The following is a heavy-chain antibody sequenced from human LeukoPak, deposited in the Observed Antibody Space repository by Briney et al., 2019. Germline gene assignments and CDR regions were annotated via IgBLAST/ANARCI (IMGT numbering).Heavy chain of an antibody. V-gene: IGHV3-23*01. J-gene: IGHJ3*02. CDR3: VQEGPRGLAFDI. Sequence: GSLRLSCEASGVTFSSYVMRWVRQAPGKRPEWVSGISGSGGGTYYADSVKGRFAISRDNSKNTLYLQMNSLRAEDTAVYYCVQEGPRGLAFDIWGQGTKVTVSS. CDR2: ISGSGGGT. CDR1: GVTFSSYV.